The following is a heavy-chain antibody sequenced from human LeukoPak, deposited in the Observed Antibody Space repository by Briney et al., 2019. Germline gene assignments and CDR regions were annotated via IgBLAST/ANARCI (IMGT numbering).Heavy chain of an antibody. CDR2: ISYDGSNK. J-gene: IGHJ5*02. CDR3: ARVTSGSYESHNWFDP. V-gene: IGHV3-30*04. Sequence: GRSLRLSCAASGFTFSSYAMHWVRQAPGKGLEWVAVISYDGSNKKYADSVKGRFTISRDNSKNTLYLQMNSLRAEDTAVYYCARVTSGSYESHNWFDPWGQGTLVTVSS. CDR1: GFTFSSYA. D-gene: IGHD1-26*01.